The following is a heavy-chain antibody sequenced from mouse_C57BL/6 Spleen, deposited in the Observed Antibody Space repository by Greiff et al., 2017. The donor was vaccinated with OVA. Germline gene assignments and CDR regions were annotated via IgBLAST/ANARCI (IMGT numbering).Heavy chain of an antibody. CDR3: ARWGEKDSSGYRSD. J-gene: IGHJ2*01. D-gene: IGHD3-2*02. Sequence: VKLQQPGAELVKPGASVKLSCKASGYTFTSYWMHWVKQRPGQGLEWIGMIHPNSGSTNYNEKFKSKATLTVDQSSSTAYMQLSSLTSEDSAVYDCARWGEKDSSGYRSDWGQGTTLTVSS. V-gene: IGHV1-64*01. CDR2: IHPNSGST. CDR1: GYTFTSYW.